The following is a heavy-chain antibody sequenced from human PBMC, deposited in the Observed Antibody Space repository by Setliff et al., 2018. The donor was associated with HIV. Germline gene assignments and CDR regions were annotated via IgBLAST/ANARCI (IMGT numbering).Heavy chain of an antibody. CDR3: ARQSDSSGYFPSWYFDY. CDR2: IFYSGST. CDR1: GGSISISSYY. V-gene: IGHV4-61*05. Sequence: SETLSLTCTVSGGSISISSYYWSWIRQPPGKGLEWIGYIFYSGSTNYNPSLKSRVTISVDTSKNQFSLKLSSVTAADTAVYYCARQSDSSGYFPSWYFDYWAQGTLVTV. J-gene: IGHJ4*02. D-gene: IGHD3-22*01.